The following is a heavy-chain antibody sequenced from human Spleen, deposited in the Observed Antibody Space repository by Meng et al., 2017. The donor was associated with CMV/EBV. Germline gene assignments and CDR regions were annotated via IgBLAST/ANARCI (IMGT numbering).Heavy chain of an antibody. J-gene: IGHJ4*02. Sequence: CEAYGFSFRDYTMNWVRQAPGKGLEWVSSISHSSTYIYYAESLKGRFTISRDNAKNSLYLQMNGLRAEDTAVYYCARDQSLVRGLDYWGQGTLVTVSS. V-gene: IGHV3-21*01. CDR3: ARDQSLVRGLDY. D-gene: IGHD3-10*01. CDR2: ISHSSTYI. CDR1: GFSFRDYT.